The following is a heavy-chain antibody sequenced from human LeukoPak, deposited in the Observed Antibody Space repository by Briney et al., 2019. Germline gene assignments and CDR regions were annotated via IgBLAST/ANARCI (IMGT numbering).Heavy chain of an antibody. V-gene: IGHV1-8*03. CDR3: AREGCGSTSCYTWFDP. CDR1: GYTFTTYD. Sequence: ASVKVSCKASGYTFTTYDINWVRQAPGQGLEWMGWMNPNSGNTGYAQKFQGRVTITRNTSISTAYMELSSLRSEDTAVYYCAREGCGSTSCYTWFDPWGQGTLVTVSS. D-gene: IGHD2-2*02. CDR2: MNPNSGNT. J-gene: IGHJ5*02.